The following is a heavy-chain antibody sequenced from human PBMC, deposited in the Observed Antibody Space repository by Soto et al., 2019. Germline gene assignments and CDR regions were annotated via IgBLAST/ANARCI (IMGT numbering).Heavy chain of an antibody. CDR2: ISGSGGST. V-gene: IGHV3-23*01. Sequence: GGSLRLSCAASGFTFSNYAMSWVRQAPGKGLEWVSGISGSGGSTYYADSVKGRFTISRDNSKNTLSLQMHSLRAEDTAVYFCAKMAAQWLVKGTQLNFDYWGLGTLVTVSS. CDR1: GFTFSNYA. CDR3: AKMAAQWLVKGTQLNFDY. D-gene: IGHD6-19*01. J-gene: IGHJ4*02.